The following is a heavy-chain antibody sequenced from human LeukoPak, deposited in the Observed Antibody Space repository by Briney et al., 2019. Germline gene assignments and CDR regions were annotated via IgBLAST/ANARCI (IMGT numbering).Heavy chain of an antibody. Sequence: ASVEVSCKASGYTFTGYYMHWVRQAPGQGLEWMGWINPNSGGTNYAQKFQGRVTMTRDTSISTAYMELSRLRSDDTAVYYCARVADEEYNWFDPWGQGTLVTVSS. CDR1: GYTFTGYY. J-gene: IGHJ5*02. CDR2: INPNSGGT. V-gene: IGHV1-2*02. CDR3: ARVADEEYNWFDP.